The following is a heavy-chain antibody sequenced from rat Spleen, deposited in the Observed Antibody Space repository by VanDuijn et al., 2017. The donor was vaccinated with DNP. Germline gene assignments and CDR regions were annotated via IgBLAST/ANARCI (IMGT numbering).Heavy chain of an antibody. CDR3: ASLLLPNWFTY. J-gene: IGHJ3*01. D-gene: IGHD1-1*01. V-gene: IGHV5S13*01. CDR1: GFTFSNYG. CDR2: ISPSGDIT. Sequence: EVQLVESGGGLVQPGKSLKLSCAASGFTFSNYGMAWVRRAPEKGLEWVATISPSGDITYYGDSVKGRFTVSRNNAKSSQYLQMDSLRSEETATYYCASLLLPNWFTYWGQGTLVTVSS.